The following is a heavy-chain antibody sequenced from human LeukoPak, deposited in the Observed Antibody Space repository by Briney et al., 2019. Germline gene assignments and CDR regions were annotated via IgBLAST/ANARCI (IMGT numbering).Heavy chain of an antibody. Sequence: SQTLSLTCTVSGGSISSGDYYWSWIRQPPGKGLEWIGYIYYSGSTYYNPSLKSRVTISVDTSKNQLSLKLSSVTAADTAVYYCARDPKGYCSSTSCYTPNYWGQGTLVTVSS. CDR1: GGSISSGDYY. V-gene: IGHV4-30-4*08. CDR3: ARDPKGYCSSTSCYTPNY. CDR2: IYYSGST. J-gene: IGHJ4*02. D-gene: IGHD2-2*02.